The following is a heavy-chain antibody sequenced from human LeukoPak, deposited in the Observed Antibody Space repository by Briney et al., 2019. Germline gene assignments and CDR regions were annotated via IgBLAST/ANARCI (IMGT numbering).Heavy chain of an antibody. D-gene: IGHD6-19*01. V-gene: IGHV3-9*01. J-gene: IGHJ6*02. CDR1: GFTLDDYA. CDR2: INWNSDKI. CDR3: VKDRGRGWYCYYGLDV. Sequence: PGRSLRLSCAASGFTLDDYAMHWVRQGPGKGLEWVSGINWNSDKIDYADSVKGRFTISRDNAKNSLYLQMNSLRVEDTALYYCVKDRGRGWYCYYGLDVWGQGTMVTVSS.